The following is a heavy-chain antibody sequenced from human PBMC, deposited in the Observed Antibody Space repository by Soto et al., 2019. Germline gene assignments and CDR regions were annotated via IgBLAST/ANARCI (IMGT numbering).Heavy chain of an antibody. CDR3: FRVNADSYQFYYGMDV. V-gene: IGHV2-26*01. J-gene: IGHJ6*02. D-gene: IGHD4-17*01. CDR1: GFSLTTGRMG. CDR2: IFSDNER. Sequence: QVTLKESGPVLVKPTETLTLTCTVSGFSLTTGRMGVSWIRQSPGKALEWLAHIFSDNERSYSTSMQGRLTISKDSSGSQVVLSMTHMDPVYSGTYYCFRVNADSYQFYYGMDVWGQGTTVTVSS.